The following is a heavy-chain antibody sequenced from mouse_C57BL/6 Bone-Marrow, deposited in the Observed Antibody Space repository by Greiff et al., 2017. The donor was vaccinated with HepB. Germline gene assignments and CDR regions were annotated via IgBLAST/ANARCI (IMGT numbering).Heavy chain of an antibody. Sequence: QVQLQQSGPELVKPGASVKISCKASGYAFSSSWMNWVKQRPGKGLEWIGRIYPGDGDTNYNGKFKGKATLTADKSSSTAYMQLSSLTSEDSAVYFCARSGDDGSYWYFDVWGTGTTVTVSS. V-gene: IGHV1-82*01. CDR2: IYPGDGDT. CDR3: ARSGDDGSYWYFDV. D-gene: IGHD2-13*01. J-gene: IGHJ1*03. CDR1: GYAFSSSW.